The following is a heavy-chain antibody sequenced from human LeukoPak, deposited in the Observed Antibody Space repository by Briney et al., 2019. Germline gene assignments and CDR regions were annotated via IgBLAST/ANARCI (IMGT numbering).Heavy chain of an antibody. CDR2: INHSGST. CDR1: GGSFSGYY. J-gene: IGHJ6*03. D-gene: IGHD5-12*01. CDR3: ARIRRGGYSGPAYYYYYYMDV. V-gene: IGHV4-34*01. Sequence: PSETLSLTCAVYGGSFSGYYWSWIRQPPGKGLEWIGEINHSGSTNSNPSLKSRVTVSVDTSKNLFSLKLSSVTAADTAVYYCARIRRGGYSGPAYYYYYYMDVWGKGTTVTISS.